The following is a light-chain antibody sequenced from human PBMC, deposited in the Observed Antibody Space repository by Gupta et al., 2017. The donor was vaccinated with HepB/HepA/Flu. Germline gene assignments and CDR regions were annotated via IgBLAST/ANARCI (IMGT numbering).Light chain of an antibody. CDR2: GNS. Sequence: QSVLPQPPSVSGAPGHRVTISCTWCSSNIGAGYDVHWYQQLPGTAPKLIIYGNSNRPSGVPDRFSGSKSGTSASLAITGLQAEDEADYYCQSHDSSLSGSVFGGGTKLTVL. J-gene: IGLJ3*02. V-gene: IGLV1-40*01. CDR1: SSNIGAGYD. CDR3: QSHDSSLSGSV.